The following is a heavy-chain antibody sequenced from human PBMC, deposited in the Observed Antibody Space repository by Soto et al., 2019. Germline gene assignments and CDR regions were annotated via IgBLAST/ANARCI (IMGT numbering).Heavy chain of an antibody. CDR2: ISGRGDST. J-gene: IGHJ4*02. D-gene: IGHD2-2*01. CDR1: GFTFSTYA. CDR3: AKGGEGSCSKTSCLYFSDY. V-gene: IGHV3-23*01. Sequence: GGSLRLSCAASGFTFSTYAMSWVRQAPGKGLEWVSTISGRGDSTYYANSVKGRFTISRDNSRNTLDLQMNSLRVEDTAVYYCAKGGEGSCSKTSCLYFSDYWGQGTLVTVSS.